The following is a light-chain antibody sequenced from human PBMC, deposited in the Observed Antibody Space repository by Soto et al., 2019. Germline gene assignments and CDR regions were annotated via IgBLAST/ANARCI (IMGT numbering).Light chain of an antibody. V-gene: IGKV1-33*01. Sequence: DIQMTQSPSSLSASVGDRVTITCQASQDIHNYLNWYQKKPGKAPELLIYDASKLETGVPGRFSGSGSGTDFTLTIDTLQPEDSATYYCHQYFDLFHTFGQGTKLQIK. J-gene: IGKJ2*01. CDR3: HQYFDLFHT. CDR1: QDIHNY. CDR2: DAS.